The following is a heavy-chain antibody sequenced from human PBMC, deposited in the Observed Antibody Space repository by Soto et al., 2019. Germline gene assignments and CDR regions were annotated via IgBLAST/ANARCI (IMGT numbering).Heavy chain of an antibody. D-gene: IGHD3-3*01. CDR2: IYYSGST. V-gene: IGHV4-31*03. J-gene: IGHJ4*02. Sequence: QVQLQESGPGLVKPSQTLSLTCTVSGGSISSGGYYWSWIRQHPGKGLEWIGYIYYSGSTYYNPSLKSRVTRSVDTSKKQFSLKLSSVTAEDTAVYYCARGIYYDFWSGYPGYFDYWGQGTLVTVSS. CDR3: ARGIYYDFWSGYPGYFDY. CDR1: GGSISSGGYY.